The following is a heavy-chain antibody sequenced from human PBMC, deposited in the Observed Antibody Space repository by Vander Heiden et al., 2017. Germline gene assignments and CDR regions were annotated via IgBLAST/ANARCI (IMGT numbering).Heavy chain of an antibody. Sequence: EVQLVESAGGSIQPGGSLRLSCPASAFTVSSNYMSWVRQAPGKGLEWVSVIYSGGSTYYADSVKGRFTISRDNSKNTLYLQMNSLRAEDTAVYYCARDQKQLVGYYHYGMDVWGQGTTVTVSS. D-gene: IGHD6-6*01. V-gene: IGHV3-53*01. CDR1: AFTVSSNY. J-gene: IGHJ6*02. CDR2: IYSGGST. CDR3: ARDQKQLVGYYHYGMDV.